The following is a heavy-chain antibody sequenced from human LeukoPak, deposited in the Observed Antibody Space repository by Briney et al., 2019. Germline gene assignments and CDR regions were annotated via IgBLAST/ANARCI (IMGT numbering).Heavy chain of an antibody. Sequence: PSETLSLTCTVSGGSISSSNHYWAWIRQPPGKGLECIGSFFYYGGTYYNPSLKSRVTISVDTSKNQFSLKLSSVTAADTALYYCARHGPLVRFRTAFDTWGQGTMVTVSS. D-gene: IGHD3-10*01. J-gene: IGHJ3*02. CDR1: GGSISSSNHY. V-gene: IGHV4-39*01. CDR2: FFYYGGT. CDR3: ARHGPLVRFRTAFDT.